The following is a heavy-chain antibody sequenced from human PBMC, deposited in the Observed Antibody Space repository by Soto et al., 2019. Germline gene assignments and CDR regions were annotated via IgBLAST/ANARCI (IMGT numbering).Heavy chain of an antibody. Sequence: QVQLVQSGAEVKKPGASVKVSCKASGYTFTSHDINWVRQATGQRPEWMGWMNPNSGNTGYAQKFQGRVTMTRDTSINTAYMELSSLTSEDTAIYYCARDIGGGSGYGDHFDPWGQGTLVTVSS. V-gene: IGHV1-8*01. CDR1: GYTFTSHD. J-gene: IGHJ5*02. CDR3: ARDIGGGSGYGDHFDP. D-gene: IGHD2-15*01. CDR2: MNPNSGNT.